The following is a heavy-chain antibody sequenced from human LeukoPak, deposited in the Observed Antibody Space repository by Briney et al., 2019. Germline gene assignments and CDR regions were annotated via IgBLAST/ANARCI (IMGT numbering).Heavy chain of an antibody. Sequence: SETLSLTCAVYGGSFSGYYWSWIRQPPGKGLEWIGEINHSGSTNYNPSLKSRVTISVDTSKNQFSLKLSSVTAADTAVYYCAGGLYITIFGVVISGYYFDYWGQGTLVTVSS. J-gene: IGHJ4*02. D-gene: IGHD3-3*01. CDR2: INHSGST. CDR3: AGGLYITIFGVVISGYYFDY. CDR1: GGSFSGYY. V-gene: IGHV4-34*01.